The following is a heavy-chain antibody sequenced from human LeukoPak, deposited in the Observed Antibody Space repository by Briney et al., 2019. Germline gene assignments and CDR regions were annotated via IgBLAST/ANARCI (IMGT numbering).Heavy chain of an antibody. D-gene: IGHD2-2*01. Sequence: SETLSLTCAVYGGSFSGYYWSWIRQPPGKGLDWIGEINESGNTNYNPSLKSRVTISVDTSKSQFSLKLSSVTAADTAVYYCARGPDDIVVVPLDYWGQGTLVTVSS. CDR2: INESGNT. V-gene: IGHV4-34*01. CDR3: ARGPDDIVVVPLDY. J-gene: IGHJ4*02. CDR1: GGSFSGYY.